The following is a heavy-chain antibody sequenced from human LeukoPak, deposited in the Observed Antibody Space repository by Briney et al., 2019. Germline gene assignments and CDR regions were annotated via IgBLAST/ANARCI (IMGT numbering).Heavy chain of an antibody. D-gene: IGHD3-10*01. V-gene: IGHV3-48*01. Sequence: GGSLRLPCAASGFTFSSYSMNWVRQAPGKGLEWVSYISSSSSTIYYADSVKGRFTISRDNDKNSLYLKMNSLRAEDTAVYYCARDKTYYYGSGPSYYGMDVWGQGTTVTVSS. CDR2: ISSSSSTI. J-gene: IGHJ6*02. CDR1: GFTFSSYS. CDR3: ARDKTYYYGSGPSYYGMDV.